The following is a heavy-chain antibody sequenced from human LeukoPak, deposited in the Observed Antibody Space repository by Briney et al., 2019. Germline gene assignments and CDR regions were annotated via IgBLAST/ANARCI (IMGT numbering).Heavy chain of an antibody. CDR2: INPSGGST. J-gene: IGHJ4*02. Sequence: ASVKVSCKASGYTFTSYYMHWVRQAPGQGLEWMGIINPSGGSTSCAQKFQGRATMTRDTSTSTVYMELSSLRSEDTAVYYCARAPTLSTVTTHFDYWGQGTLVTVSS. V-gene: IGHV1-46*01. D-gene: IGHD4-17*01. CDR3: ARAPTLSTVTTHFDY. CDR1: GYTFTSYY.